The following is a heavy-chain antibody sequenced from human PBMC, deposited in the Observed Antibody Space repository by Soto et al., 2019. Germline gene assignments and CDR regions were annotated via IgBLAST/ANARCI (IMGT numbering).Heavy chain of an antibody. J-gene: IGHJ6*03. V-gene: IGHV3-64*01. D-gene: IGHD3-3*01. Sequence: GGSLSLSCAASGFTFSSYAMHWVRQAPGKGLEYVSAISSNGGSTYYANSVKGRFTISRDNSKNTLYLQMGSLRAEDMAVYYCARGEYYDFWSGYYTNYYYYYMDVWGKGTTVTVSS. CDR1: GFTFSSYA. CDR3: ARGEYYDFWSGYYTNYYYYYMDV. CDR2: ISSNGGST.